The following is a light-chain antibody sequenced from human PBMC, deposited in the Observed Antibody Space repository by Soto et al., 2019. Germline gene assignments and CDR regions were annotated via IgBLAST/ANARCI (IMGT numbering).Light chain of an antibody. CDR2: EVI. J-gene: IGLJ2*01. CDR1: YSDVGGSNY. V-gene: IGLV2-8*01. CDR3: SSNVVCTNLKV. Sequence: QSALTQPPSASGSPGQSVTISCTGTYSDVGGSNYVSWYQQHPGKAPKLVIYEVIQRPSGVPDRFSGSRSGNTPSLTVSRLQAEDEADYYCSSNVVCTNLKVLGGGTQLTVL.